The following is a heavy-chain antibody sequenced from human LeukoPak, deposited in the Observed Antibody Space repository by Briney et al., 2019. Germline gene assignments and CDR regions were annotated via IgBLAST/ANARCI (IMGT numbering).Heavy chain of an antibody. CDR3: ARIAGSGSLNWFDR. Sequence: ASVNVSFKASGYTFTHYYIHWMRQAPGQGREWMGWIYPKSGGTNSAQKFQGRVTLTRDTSISTTYMELSGLRSDDTAVYYCARIAGSGSLNWFDRWGQGTLVTVSS. CDR2: IYPKSGGT. CDR1: GYTFTHYY. V-gene: IGHV1-2*02. D-gene: IGHD3-10*01. J-gene: IGHJ5*02.